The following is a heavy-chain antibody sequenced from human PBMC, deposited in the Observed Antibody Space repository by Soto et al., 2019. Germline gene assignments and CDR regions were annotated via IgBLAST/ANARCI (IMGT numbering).Heavy chain of an antibody. CDR1: GFTFTSSA. D-gene: IGHD3-9*01. CDR2: IVVGSGNT. V-gene: IGHV1-58*02. CDR3: AADPYYDILTGYYGAFDI. J-gene: IGHJ3*02. Sequence: SVKVSCKASGFTFTSSAMQWVRRARGQRLEWIGWIVVGSGNTNYAQKFQERVTITRDMSTSTAYMELSSLRSEDTAVYYCAADPYYDILTGYYGAFDIWGQGTMVTVSS.